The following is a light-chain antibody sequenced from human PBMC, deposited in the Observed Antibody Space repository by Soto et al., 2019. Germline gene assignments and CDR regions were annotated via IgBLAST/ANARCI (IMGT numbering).Light chain of an antibody. Sequence: IGGTQSPGTLSLSPGERATRSGRASPSVTSSYLAWYQQKAGQAPRLLIYNASSRATGIPDRFSGSGSGTDFTLTISRLEPEAFAVYSCPQPGTSPPTFAQGTKVDIK. CDR1: PSVTSSY. V-gene: IGKV3-20*01. J-gene: IGKJ1*01. CDR2: NAS. CDR3: PQPGTSPPT.